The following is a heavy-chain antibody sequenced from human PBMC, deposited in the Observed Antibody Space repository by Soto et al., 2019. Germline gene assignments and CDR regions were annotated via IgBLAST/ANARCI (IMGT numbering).Heavy chain of an antibody. J-gene: IGHJ4*02. CDR1: GFTFGDYA. D-gene: IGHD6-19*01. V-gene: IGHV3-49*04. CDR3: TRNVIAVV. CDR2: IRSKTYGGTT. Sequence: GGSLRLSCTASGFTFGDYAMSWVRQAPGKGLEWVGFIRSKTYGGTTEYAASVKGRFTISRDDSKSIAYLQMNSLKSEDTAVYYCTRNVIAVVWGQGTLVTVSS.